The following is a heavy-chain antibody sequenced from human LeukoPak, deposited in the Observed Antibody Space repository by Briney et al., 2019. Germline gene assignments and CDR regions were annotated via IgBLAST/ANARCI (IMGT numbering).Heavy chain of an antibody. CDR3: ARRLSTRSYHLDD. Sequence: KPSETLSLTCTVSGGSISISSDYWGWIRQPPGKGLEWIGDIYYSGTTNYNPSLKSRVTMSVDTSKNQFSLKLNSATAADTAVYYCARRLSTRSYHLDDWGQGTLVTVSS. CDR2: IYYSGTT. CDR1: GGSISISSDY. D-gene: IGHD1-26*01. V-gene: IGHV4-39*01. J-gene: IGHJ4*02.